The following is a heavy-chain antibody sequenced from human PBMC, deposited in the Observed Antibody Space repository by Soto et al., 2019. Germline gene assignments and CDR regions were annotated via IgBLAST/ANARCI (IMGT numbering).Heavy chain of an antibody. J-gene: IGHJ3*02. CDR1: GYTFTSYG. V-gene: IGHV1-18*01. D-gene: IGHD2-21*02. CDR2: ISAYNGNT. CDR3: ARGFTRGGDSYAAFDI. Sequence: ASVKVSCKASGYTFTSYGISWVRQAPGQGLEWMGWISAYNGNTNYAQKLQGRVAMTTDTSTSTAYMELRSLRSDDTAVYYCARGFTRGGDSYAAFDIWGQGTMVTVSS.